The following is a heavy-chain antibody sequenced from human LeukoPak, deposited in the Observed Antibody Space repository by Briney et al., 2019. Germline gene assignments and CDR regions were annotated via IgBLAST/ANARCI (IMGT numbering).Heavy chain of an antibody. CDR3: ARAGGWMDENWFDP. CDR2: IYYSGST. CDR1: GVSISSYY. Sequence: KTSETLSLTCTASGVSISSYYWSWIRQPPGKGLEWIGYIYYSGSTNYNPSLKSRVTISVDTSKNQFSLKLSSVTAADTAVYYCARAGGWMDENWFDPWGQGTLVTVSS. D-gene: IGHD6-19*01. V-gene: IGHV4-59*01. J-gene: IGHJ5*02.